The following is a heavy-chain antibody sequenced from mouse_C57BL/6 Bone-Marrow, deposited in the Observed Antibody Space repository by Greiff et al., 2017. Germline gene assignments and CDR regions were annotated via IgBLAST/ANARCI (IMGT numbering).Heavy chain of an antibody. CDR2: INPNNGGT. CDR3: ARSGGPTIGTTTYCDD. V-gene: IGHV1-22*01. Sequence: VQLQQSGPELVKPGASVKMSCKASGYTFTDYNMHWVKQSHGKSLEWIGYINPNNGGTSYNQKFKGKATLTVNESSSTAYMELRCLTSEDSAVYYCARSGGPTIGTTTYCDDWGQGTTLTVSS. CDR1: GYTFTDYN. D-gene: IGHD2-5*01. J-gene: IGHJ2*01.